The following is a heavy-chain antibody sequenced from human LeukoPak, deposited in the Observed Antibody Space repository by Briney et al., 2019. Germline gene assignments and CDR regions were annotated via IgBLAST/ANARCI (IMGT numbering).Heavy chain of an antibody. J-gene: IGHJ3*02. Sequence: ASVKVSCKASGYTFTSYHNTWVRQAPGQGLEWMAWITTYNGNTNYAQKLQGRVTMTTDTSTSTAYMELRCLRSEDTAVYYCARDKADGDYGFYFVRSDAFDIWGQGTMVTVSS. CDR1: GYTFTSYH. V-gene: IGHV1-18*01. CDR2: ITTYNGNT. D-gene: IGHD4-17*01. CDR3: ARDKADGDYGFYFVRSDAFDI.